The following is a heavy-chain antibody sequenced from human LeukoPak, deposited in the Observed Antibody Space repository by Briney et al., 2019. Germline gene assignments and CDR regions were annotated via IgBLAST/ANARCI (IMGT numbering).Heavy chain of an antibody. CDR1: GFTVSHNY. V-gene: IGHV3-53*01. CDR3: ARDRHYYDTSGDRSYFFDY. CDR2: IYNDGSS. D-gene: IGHD3-22*01. Sequence: GGSLRLSCAASGFTVSHNYMSWVRQAPGKGLEWVSIIYNDGSSYYADSVKGRFTISRDNSKNTVYLQVNSLRAEDTAVYYCARDRHYYDTSGDRSYFFDYWGQGTLVIVSS. J-gene: IGHJ4*02.